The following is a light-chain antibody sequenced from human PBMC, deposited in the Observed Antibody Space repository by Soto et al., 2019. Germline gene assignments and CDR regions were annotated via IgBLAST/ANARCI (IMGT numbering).Light chain of an antibody. Sequence: DIQMTQSPSSLSASAGDSVTITCRASHFISNFLAWYQLRPGKPPRILSYSATTLHSGVPYRVLGSGVGTDVTLTISGLQTEDAGTYYGQSCRNVPYIFAQGTKVDIK. J-gene: IGKJ2*01. CDR2: SAT. CDR1: HFISNF. V-gene: IGKV1-27*01. CDR3: QSCRNVPYI.